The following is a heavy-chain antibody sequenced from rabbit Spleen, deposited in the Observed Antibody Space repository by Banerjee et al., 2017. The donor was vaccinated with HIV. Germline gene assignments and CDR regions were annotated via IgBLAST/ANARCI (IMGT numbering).Heavy chain of an antibody. J-gene: IGHJ4*01. CDR2: IEPIFGRT. CDR3: ARDLDGVIGWNFGW. CDR1: GFDFSDYG. D-gene: IGHD1-1*01. Sequence: ELVESGGGLVQPGGSLKLSCKASGFDFSDYGVSWVRQTPGKGLEWIGYIEPIFGRTYYASWAKGRFTFSKTSSTTVTLQMTSLTAADTATYFCARDLDGVIGWNFGWWGPGTLVTVS. V-gene: IGHV1S39*01.